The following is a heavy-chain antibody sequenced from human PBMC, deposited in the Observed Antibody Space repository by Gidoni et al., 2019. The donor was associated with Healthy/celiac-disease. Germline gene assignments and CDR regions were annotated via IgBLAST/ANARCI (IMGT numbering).Heavy chain of an antibody. V-gene: IGHV4-34*01. CDR1: GGSFSGYY. CDR2: INHSGST. Sequence: QVQLQQWGPGLLKPSDTLSLTCAVYGGSFSGYYWSWIRQPPGKGLEWIGEINHSGSTNYNPSLKSRVTISVDTSKNQFSLKLSSVTAADTAVYYCAIQPIAAVDYWGQGTLVTVSS. D-gene: IGHD6-13*01. CDR3: AIQPIAAVDY. J-gene: IGHJ4*02.